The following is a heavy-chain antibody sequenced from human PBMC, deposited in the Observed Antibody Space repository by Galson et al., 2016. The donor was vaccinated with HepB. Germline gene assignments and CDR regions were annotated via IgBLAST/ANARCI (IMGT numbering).Heavy chain of an antibody. D-gene: IGHD3-10*01. CDR1: GFTLTRYV. CDR3: AAAHYFGSGGYKSPLDY. V-gene: IGHV1-58*01. J-gene: IGHJ4*02. Sequence: SVKVSCKASGFTLTRYVVQWVRQARGQRLEWIGWIVVDSGNTIYAQQFQERVTITRDMSTSTAYMELSSLRSEDTAVYYCAAAHYFGSGGYKSPLDYWGQGTQVTVSS. CDR2: IVVDSGNT.